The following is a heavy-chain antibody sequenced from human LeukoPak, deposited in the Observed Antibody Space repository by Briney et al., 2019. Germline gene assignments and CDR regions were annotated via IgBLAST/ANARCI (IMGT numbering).Heavy chain of an antibody. Sequence: GASVKVSCKASGYTFTGYYMHWVRLAPGQGLQWMGWINPNSGGTNYAQKFQGRVTMTRDTSISTAYMDLSRLRSDDTAVYYCARVFVSGWYVPFDYWGQGTLVTVSS. J-gene: IGHJ4*02. CDR2: INPNSGGT. D-gene: IGHD6-19*01. V-gene: IGHV1-2*02. CDR1: GYTFTGYY. CDR3: ARVFVSGWYVPFDY.